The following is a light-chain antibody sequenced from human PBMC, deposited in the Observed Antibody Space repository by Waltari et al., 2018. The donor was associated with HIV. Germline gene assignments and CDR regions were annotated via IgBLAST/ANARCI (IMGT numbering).Light chain of an antibody. CDR3: MQALQTPRT. Sequence: DIVMTQSPLFLPVTPGEPASISCRSSQSLLHSNGYNYLDWYLQKPGQSPQLLIFLGSNRAAGVPNKFSDSGSETDFTLKISRVEADDVGVYYCMQALQTPRTFGQGTKVEIK. CDR1: QSLLHSNGYNY. J-gene: IGKJ1*01. CDR2: LGS. V-gene: IGKV2-28*01.